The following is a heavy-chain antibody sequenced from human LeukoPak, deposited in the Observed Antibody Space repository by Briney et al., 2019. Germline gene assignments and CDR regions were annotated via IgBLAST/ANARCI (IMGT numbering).Heavy chain of an antibody. CDR2: IYYSGST. V-gene: IGHV4-30-4*08. CDR3: ARGCSSTSCYGYV. J-gene: IGHJ6*04. D-gene: IGHD2-2*01. Sequence: SETLSLTCTVSGGSISSGDYYWSWIRQPPGKGLEWIGYIYYSGSTYYNPSLKSRVTISVDTSKNQFSLKLSPVTAADTAVYYCARGCSSTSCYGYVWGKGTTVTVSS. CDR1: GGSISSGDYY.